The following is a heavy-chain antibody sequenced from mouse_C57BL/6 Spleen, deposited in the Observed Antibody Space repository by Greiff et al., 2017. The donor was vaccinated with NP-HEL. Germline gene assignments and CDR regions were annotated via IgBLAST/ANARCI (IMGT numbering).Heavy chain of an antibody. D-gene: IGHD1-1*01. CDR2: IDPSDSYT. V-gene: IGHV1-50*01. J-gene: IGHJ4*01. CDR1: GYTFTSYW. Sequence: LVESGAELVKPGASVKLSCKASGYTFTSYWMQWVKQRPGQGLEWIGEIDPSDSYTNYNQKFKGKATLTVDTSSSTAYMQLSSLTSEDSAVYYCARDGKRDAMDYWGQGTSVTVSS. CDR3: ARDGKRDAMDY.